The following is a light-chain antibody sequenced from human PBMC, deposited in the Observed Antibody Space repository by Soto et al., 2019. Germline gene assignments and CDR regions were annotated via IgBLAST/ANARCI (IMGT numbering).Light chain of an antibody. J-gene: IGKJ4*01. V-gene: IGKV3-11*01. Sequence: EIVLTQSPATLSLSPGERATLSCRASQSVSSYLAWYQQKPGQAPRLLIYDSSNRSTGIPARFSGSGSGTDFTLTISSLEPEDFADYYGQQRSNWHLTFGGGTKVEIK. CDR3: QQRSNWHLT. CDR2: DSS. CDR1: QSVSSY.